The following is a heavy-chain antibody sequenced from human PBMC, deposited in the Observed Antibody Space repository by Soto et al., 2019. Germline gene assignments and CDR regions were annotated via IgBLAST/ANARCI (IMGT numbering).Heavy chain of an antibody. Sequence: QAQLVQSGAEVKKPGASVKVSCQAGGYTFADYGISWVLQAPGQGLEWVGWIGPYNGNTNYAQNLQDRVTMTTDTSTNTAYMELRSLRSDDTALYYCARCYCTVGSCYTCWHFDLWGRGTLLTVSS. CDR2: IGPYNGNT. D-gene: IGHD2-15*01. CDR3: ARCYCTVGSCYTCWHFDL. J-gene: IGHJ2*01. V-gene: IGHV1-18*01. CDR1: GYTFADYG.